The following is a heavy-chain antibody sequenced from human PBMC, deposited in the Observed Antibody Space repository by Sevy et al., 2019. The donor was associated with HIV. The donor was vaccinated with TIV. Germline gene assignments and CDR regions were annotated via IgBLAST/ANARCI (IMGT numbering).Heavy chain of an antibody. V-gene: IGHV3-43D*04. CDR3: AKSWIGSSTVTTCVSYPYYYYGMDV. J-gene: IGHJ6*02. Sequence: GGSLRLSCAASGFTFDDYAMHWVRQAPGKGLEWVSLISWDGGSTYYADSVKGRFTISRDNSKNSLYLQMNSLRAEDTALYYCAKSWIGSSTVTTCVSYPYYYYGMDVWGQGTTVTVSS. CDR2: ISWDGGST. D-gene: IGHD4-17*01. CDR1: GFTFDDYA.